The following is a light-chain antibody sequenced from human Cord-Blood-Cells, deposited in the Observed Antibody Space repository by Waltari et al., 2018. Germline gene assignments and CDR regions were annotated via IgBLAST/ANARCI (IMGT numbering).Light chain of an antibody. V-gene: IGLV3-1*01. CDR3: QAWDSSTVV. CDR1: QSGDTY. CDR2: QDS. J-gene: IGLJ2*01. Sequence: SSELTQPPSLSVSPGQTASITCSGDQSGDTYACWYQQKPGQSPVLVIYQDSKRPSGIPERFSGSNSGNTATLTISGTQAMDEADYYCQAWDSSTVVFGGGTKLTVL.